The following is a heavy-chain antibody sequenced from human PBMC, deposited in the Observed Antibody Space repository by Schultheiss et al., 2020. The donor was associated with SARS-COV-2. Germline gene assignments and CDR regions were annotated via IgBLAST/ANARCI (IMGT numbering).Heavy chain of an antibody. CDR2: IYYSGST. V-gene: IGHV4-61*01. Sequence: SETLSLTCTVSGGSVSSGSYYWSWIRQPPGKGLEWIGSIYYSGSTNYNPSLKSRVTISVDTSKNQFSLKLSSVTAADTAVYYCARGGSGLDWGQGTLVTVSS. D-gene: IGHD3-16*01. CDR3: ARGGSGLD. J-gene: IGHJ4*02. CDR1: GGSVSSGSYY.